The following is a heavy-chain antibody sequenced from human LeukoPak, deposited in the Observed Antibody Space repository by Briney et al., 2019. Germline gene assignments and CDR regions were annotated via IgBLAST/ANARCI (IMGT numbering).Heavy chain of an antibody. CDR3: AKRVNDDSRGSYFDS. V-gene: IGHV3-23*01. CDR1: GFTFSNAW. Sequence: GGSLRLSCAASGFTFSNAWMSWVRQAPGKGLEWVSDISGSGGRTYYADAVKGRFTISRDNSKNTLYLQMNGLRAEDTALYYCAKRVNDDSRGSYFDSWGQGTLVTVSS. CDR2: ISGSGGRT. D-gene: IGHD3-22*01. J-gene: IGHJ4*02.